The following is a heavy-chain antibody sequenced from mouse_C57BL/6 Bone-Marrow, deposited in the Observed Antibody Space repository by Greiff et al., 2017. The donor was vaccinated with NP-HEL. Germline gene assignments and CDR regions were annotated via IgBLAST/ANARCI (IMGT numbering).Heavy chain of an antibody. V-gene: IGHV1-72*01. CDR3: ARGGEYGSSYPWFAY. CDR2: IDPNSGGT. CDR1: GYTFTSYW. D-gene: IGHD1-1*01. Sequence: VQLQQSGAELVKPGASVKLSCKASGYTFTSYWMHWVKQRPGRGLEWIGRIDPNSGGTKYNEKFKSKATLPVAKPSSTAYMQLSSLTSEDSAVYYCARGGEYGSSYPWFAYWGQGTLVTVSA. J-gene: IGHJ3*01.